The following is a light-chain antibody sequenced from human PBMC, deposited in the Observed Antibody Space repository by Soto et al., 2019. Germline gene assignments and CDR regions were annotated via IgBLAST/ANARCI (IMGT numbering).Light chain of an antibody. CDR1: QSLSTSY. CDR3: QQYDSWT. Sequence: EIVLTQSPGTLSLSPGERATLSCRASQSLSTSYLAWYQQKPGQAPRLLIYGASRRPTGIPARFSGSGSGTDFTLTISRLEPEDFAVYYCQQYDSWTFGQGTKVDIK. CDR2: GAS. J-gene: IGKJ1*01. V-gene: IGKV3-20*01.